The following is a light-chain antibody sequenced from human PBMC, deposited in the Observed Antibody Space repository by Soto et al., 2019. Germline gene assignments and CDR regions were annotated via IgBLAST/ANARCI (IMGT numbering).Light chain of an antibody. Sequence: DIQMTQSPSTLSGSVGDRVTITCRASQTISSWLAWYQQKPGKVPKLLIYAASTLQSGVPSRFSGSGSGTDFTLTISSLQPEDFATYYCQQLNSYPVTFGGGTKVDIK. CDR1: QTISSW. CDR3: QQLNSYPVT. J-gene: IGKJ4*01. V-gene: IGKV1-5*01. CDR2: AAS.